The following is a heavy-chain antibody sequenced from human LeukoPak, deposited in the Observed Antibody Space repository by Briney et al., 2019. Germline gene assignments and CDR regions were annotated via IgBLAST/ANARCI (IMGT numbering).Heavy chain of an antibody. D-gene: IGHD3-22*01. CDR1: GFTVSSNY. V-gene: IGHV3-53*01. CDR3: AKVIPPMNYYDSSGYIYPPGY. J-gene: IGHJ4*02. Sequence: GGSLRLSCAVSGFTVSSNYMSWVRQPPGKGLEWVSVIYSGGSTYYADSVKGRFTISRDNSKNTLYLQMNSLRAEDTAVYYCAKVIPPMNYYDSSGYIYPPGYWGQGTLVTVSS. CDR2: IYSGGST.